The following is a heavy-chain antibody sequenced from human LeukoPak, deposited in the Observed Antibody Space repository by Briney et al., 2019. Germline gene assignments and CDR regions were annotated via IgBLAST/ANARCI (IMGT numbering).Heavy chain of an antibody. V-gene: IGHV1-2*02. CDR2: INVNRGGT. CDR1: GYTFTDYY. CDR3: ARGQRRLQDY. Sequence: ASMKVSCKASGYTFTDYYMHWVRQAPGQGLEWMGWINVNRGGTNYAQRFQGRVTMTRDTSITTAYMELSRLESDDTAVYYCARGQRRLQDYWGQGTLVTVSS. J-gene: IGHJ4*02.